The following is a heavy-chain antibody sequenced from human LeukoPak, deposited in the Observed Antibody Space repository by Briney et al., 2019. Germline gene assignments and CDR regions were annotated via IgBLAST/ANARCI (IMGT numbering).Heavy chain of an antibody. V-gene: IGHV1-69*01. D-gene: IGHD2-2*01. CDR1: GGTFSSYA. Sequence: GSSVKVSCKASGGTFSSYAISWVRQAPGQGLEWMGGIVPIFGTANYAQKFQGRVTITADESTSTAYMELSSLRSEDTAVHYCARVGCSSTSCYPNFDYCGQGTLVTVSS. J-gene: IGHJ4*02. CDR2: IVPIFGTA. CDR3: ARVGCSSTSCYPNFDY.